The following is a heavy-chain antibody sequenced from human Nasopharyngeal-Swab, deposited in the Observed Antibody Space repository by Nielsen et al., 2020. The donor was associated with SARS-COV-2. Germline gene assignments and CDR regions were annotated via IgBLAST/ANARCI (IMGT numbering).Heavy chain of an antibody. Sequence: SLRLSVAASGFTFDDYAMHWVRKAQGKGLEWVSGISWNSGSIGYADSVKGRFTISRDNAKNSLYLQMNGLRVEDTALYYCAKDDAMVAYFYYGLDVWRQGTTVTVSS. D-gene: IGHD5-18*01. V-gene: IGHV3-9*01. CDR3: AKDDAMVAYFYYGLDV. CDR2: ISWNSGSI. CDR1: GFTFDDYA. J-gene: IGHJ6*02.